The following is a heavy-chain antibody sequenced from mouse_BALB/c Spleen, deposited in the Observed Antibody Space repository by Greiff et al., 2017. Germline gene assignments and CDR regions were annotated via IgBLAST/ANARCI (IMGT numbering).Heavy chain of an antibody. J-gene: IGHJ3*01. Sequence: QVQLQQSGAELVRPGSSVKISCKASGYAFSSYWMNWVKQRPGQGLEWIGQIYPGDGDTNYNGKFKGKATLTADKSSSTAYMQLSSLTSEDSAVYFCARGEYGNYGFAYWGQGTLVTVSA. CDR3: ARGEYGNYGFAY. D-gene: IGHD2-10*02. V-gene: IGHV1-80*01. CDR2: IYPGDGDT. CDR1: GYAFSSYW.